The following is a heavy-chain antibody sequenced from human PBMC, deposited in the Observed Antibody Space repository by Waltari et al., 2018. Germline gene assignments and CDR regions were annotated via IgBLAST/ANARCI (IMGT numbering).Heavy chain of an antibody. D-gene: IGHD6-6*01. CDR3: ARGRGIEARPASRNFASRNFDY. J-gene: IGHJ4*02. CDR1: GWSFSAYY. CDR2: VDHAGVT. Sequence: QVQLQQWGAGLVKPSETLSLTCTVSGWSFSAYYWSWIRPPPGRGFERIGEVDHAGVTTYNPSLKSRVTISIDTSKNHFSLNLTSVTVADTALYLCARGRGIEARPASRNFASRNFDYWGQGSLVTVSS. V-gene: IGHV4-34*01.